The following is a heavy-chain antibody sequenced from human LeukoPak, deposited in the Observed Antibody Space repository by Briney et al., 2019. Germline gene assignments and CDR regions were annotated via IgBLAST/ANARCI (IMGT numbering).Heavy chain of an antibody. V-gene: IGHV3-21*01. CDR1: GFTLHTYS. D-gene: IGHD2-21*02. CDR2: ISSSGSYI. Sequence: GGSLRLSCAASGFTLHTYSMNWVRQAPGKGLEWVSSISSSGSYIHYADSVKGRFTISRDKGKNSLYPQMNSLRAEDTAVYYCARTAYCGGDCSVSRFDYWGQGTLVTVSS. J-gene: IGHJ4*02. CDR3: ARTAYCGGDCSVSRFDY.